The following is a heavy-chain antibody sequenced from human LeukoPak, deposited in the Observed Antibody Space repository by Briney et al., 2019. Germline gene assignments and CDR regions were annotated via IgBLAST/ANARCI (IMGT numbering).Heavy chain of an antibody. CDR1: GFTFSSYS. CDR3: AKQTEGGSRWFDP. CDR2: TRFDGSDT. J-gene: IGHJ5*02. Sequence: GGSLRLSCAASGFTFSSYSMNWVRQAPGKGLEWVAFTRFDGSDTYYADSVKGRFTISRDNSKNTLYLQMIILRAEDTAVYYCAKQTEGGSRWFDPWGQGTLVTVSS. D-gene: IGHD5-12*01. V-gene: IGHV3-30*02.